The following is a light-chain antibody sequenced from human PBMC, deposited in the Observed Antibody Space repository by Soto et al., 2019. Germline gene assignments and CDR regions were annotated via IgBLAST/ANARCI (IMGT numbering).Light chain of an antibody. V-gene: IGKV1-5*03. CDR2: KAS. Sequence: DIQMTQSPSTLSASVGDRVTVTCRASQSIDKWLAWYQQKPGKAPKLLMYKASLLQSGIPSRFSGSGSGTEFTLTISSLQSDDVASYYCQQYSKYPWTFGQGTKAEV. J-gene: IGKJ1*01. CDR3: QQYSKYPWT. CDR1: QSIDKW.